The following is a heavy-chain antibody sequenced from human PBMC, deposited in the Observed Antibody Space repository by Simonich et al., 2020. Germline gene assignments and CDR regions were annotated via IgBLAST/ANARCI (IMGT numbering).Heavy chain of an antibody. CDR1: GGSISSYY. D-gene: IGHD5-12*01. CDR3: ARHDRWLQFYFDY. V-gene: IGHV4-59*08. CDR2: IYYSGST. J-gene: IGHJ4*02. Sequence: QVQLQESGPGLVKPSETLSLTCTVSGGSISSYYWSWLRQPPGKGLEWIGCIYYSGSTNSNPSLKSRVTIAVDTSKNQFSLKLSSVTAADTAVYYCARHDRWLQFYFDYWGQGTLVTVSS.